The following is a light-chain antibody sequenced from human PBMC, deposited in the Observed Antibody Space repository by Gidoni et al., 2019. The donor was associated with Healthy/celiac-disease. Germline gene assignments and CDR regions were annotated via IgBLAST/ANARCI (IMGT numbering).Light chain of an antibody. CDR1: RSNIGNNY. J-gene: IGLJ2*01. CDR3: GTWDSSLSAL. V-gene: IGLV1-51*02. CDR2: ENN. Sequence: QSVLTQPPSVSAAPGQKVTISCSGSRSNIGNNYVSWYQQLPGTAPKLLIYENNKRPSGIPDLFSGSKSGTSATLGITGLQTGDEADYYCGTWDSSLSALFGGGTKLTVL.